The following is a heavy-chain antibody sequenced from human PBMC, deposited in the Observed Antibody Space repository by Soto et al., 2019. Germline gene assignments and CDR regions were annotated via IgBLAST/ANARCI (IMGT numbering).Heavy chain of an antibody. Sequence: PVKVSCKASRYTFTSYGISWVRQSPGQGLEWMGWISAYNGNTNYAQKLQSRVTMTTDTSTSTAYMELRSLRSYDTAVYYCARVDEAGVTDFGFWGQGTLVTVSS. CDR3: ARVDEAGVTDFGF. D-gene: IGHD5-18*01. CDR2: ISAYNGNT. CDR1: RYTFTSYG. V-gene: IGHV1-18*01. J-gene: IGHJ4*02.